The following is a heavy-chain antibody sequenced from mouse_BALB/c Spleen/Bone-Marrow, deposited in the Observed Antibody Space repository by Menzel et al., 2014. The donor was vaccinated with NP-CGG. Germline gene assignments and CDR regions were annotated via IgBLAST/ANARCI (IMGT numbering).Heavy chain of an antibody. CDR2: IYPGDGDT. CDR1: GYTFTSYW. J-gene: IGHJ1*01. Sequence: LQQSGVELARPGASVKLSCKASGYTFTSYWMQWVEQRPGQGLEWIGAIYPGDGDTGYTQKFKDKATLTADKSSSTAYMQLSSLTSEDSAVYYCARSLRWYFDVWGAGTTVTVSS. CDR3: ARSLRWYFDV. D-gene: IGHD1-1*01. V-gene: IGHV1-87*01.